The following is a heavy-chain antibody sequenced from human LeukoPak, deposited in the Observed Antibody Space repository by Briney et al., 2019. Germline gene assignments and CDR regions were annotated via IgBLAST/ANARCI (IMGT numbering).Heavy chain of an antibody. CDR2: IYTSGST. J-gene: IGHJ5*02. V-gene: IGHV4-4*07. D-gene: IGHD3-10*01. CDR1: GGSISSYY. CDR3: AREEVTMVRGVITDWFDP. Sequence: SETLSLTCSVYGGSISSYYWSWIRQPAGKGLEWIGRIYTSGSTNYNPSLKSRVTMSVDTSKNQFSLKLSSVTAADTAVYYCAREEVTMVRGVITDWFDPWGQGTLVTVSS.